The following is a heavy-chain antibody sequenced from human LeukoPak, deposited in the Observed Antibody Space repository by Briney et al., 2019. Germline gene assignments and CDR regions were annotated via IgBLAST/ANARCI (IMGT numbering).Heavy chain of an antibody. CDR1: GGSISSGSYY. V-gene: IGHV4-61*02. J-gene: IGHJ6*03. Sequence: SQTLSLTCTVSGGSISSGSYYWSWIRQPAGKGLEWIGRIYTSGSTNYNPSLKSRVTISVDTSKNQFSLRLSSVTAADTAVYYCARDTTVIMDVWDKGTTVTVSS. CDR2: IYTSGST. CDR3: ARDTTVIMDV. D-gene: IGHD4-11*01.